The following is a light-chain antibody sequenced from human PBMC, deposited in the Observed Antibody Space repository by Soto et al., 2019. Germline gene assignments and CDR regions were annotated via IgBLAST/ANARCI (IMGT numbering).Light chain of an antibody. Sequence: EIVLTQSPATLSLSPGERATLSCRASQNVYTYLVWYQQKPGQAPRLLIYDASNRAPGIPARFSGSGSGTDFTLTISSLEPEDVAVYYCQQRYNLPPLTFGGGTKVEIK. V-gene: IGKV3-11*01. CDR2: DAS. CDR1: QNVYTY. J-gene: IGKJ4*01. CDR3: QQRYNLPPLT.